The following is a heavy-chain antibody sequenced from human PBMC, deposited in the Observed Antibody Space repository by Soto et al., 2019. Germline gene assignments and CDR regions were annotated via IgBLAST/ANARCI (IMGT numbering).Heavy chain of an antibody. J-gene: IGHJ6*02. V-gene: IGHV3-33*01. CDR2: IWYDGSNK. Sequence: GGSLRLSCAASGFTFSSYGMHWVRQAPGKGLEWVAVIWYDGSNKYYAGSVKGRFTISRDNSKNTLYLQMNSLRAEDTAVYYCAREVPGLAAHYGMDVWGQGTTVTSP. D-gene: IGHD6-6*01. CDR1: GFTFSSYG. CDR3: AREVPGLAAHYGMDV.